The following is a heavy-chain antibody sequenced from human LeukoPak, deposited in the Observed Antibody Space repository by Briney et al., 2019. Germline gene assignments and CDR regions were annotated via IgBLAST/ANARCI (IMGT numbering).Heavy chain of an antibody. CDR1: GFTFSSYS. CDR3: ARDQTPPGYYDFWSGWGAVGTYYYYYGMDV. CDR2: ISSSSSYI. D-gene: IGHD3-3*01. V-gene: IGHV3-21*01. Sequence: GGSLRLSCAASGFTFSSYSMNWVRQAPGKGLEWVSSISSSSSYIYYADSVKGRFTISRDNAKNSLYLQMNSLRAEDTAVYYCARDQTPPGYYDFWSGWGAVGTYYYYYGMDVWGQGTTVTASS. J-gene: IGHJ6*02.